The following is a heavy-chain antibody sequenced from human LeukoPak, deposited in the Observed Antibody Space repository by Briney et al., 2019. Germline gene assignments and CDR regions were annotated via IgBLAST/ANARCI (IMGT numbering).Heavy chain of an antibody. Sequence: SQTLSLTCTVSGGSISSGGYYWSWIRQPPGKGLEWIGCIYYSGSTSYNPSLKSRITITIDTSKNQFSLRLRSVTAADTAVYYCAREVAARPSIDYWGQGALVTVSS. J-gene: IGHJ4*02. CDR1: GGSISSGGYY. V-gene: IGHV4-30-4*08. D-gene: IGHD6-6*01. CDR2: IYYSGST. CDR3: AREVAARPSIDY.